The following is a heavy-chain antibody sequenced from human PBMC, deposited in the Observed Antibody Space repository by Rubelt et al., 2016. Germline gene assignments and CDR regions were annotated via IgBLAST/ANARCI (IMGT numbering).Heavy chain of an antibody. V-gene: IGHV3-23*01. D-gene: IGHD2-2*01. CDR1: GFTFSSYA. CDR3: AREDIVVVPAGHAFDI. Sequence: AASGFTFSSYAMSWVRQAPGKGLEWVSAISGSGGSTYYADSVKGRFTISRDNSKNTLYLQMNSLKTEDTAVYYCAREDIVVVPAGHAFDIWGQGTMVTVSS. J-gene: IGHJ3*02. CDR2: ISGSGGST.